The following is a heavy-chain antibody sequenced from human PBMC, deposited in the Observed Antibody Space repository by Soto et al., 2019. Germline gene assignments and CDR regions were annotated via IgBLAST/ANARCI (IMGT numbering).Heavy chain of an antibody. CDR1: GFTFSSYG. J-gene: IGHJ4*02. CDR2: IWYDGSNK. D-gene: IGHD1-26*01. Sequence: QVQLVESGGGVVQPGRSLRLSCAASGFTFSSYGMHWVRQAPGKGLEGVAVIWYDGSNKYYADSVKGRFTISRDNSKNTRYLQMNSLRAEDTAVYNCAREGKVVGARSYYFDYWGPGTLVTVSS. CDR3: AREGKVVGARSYYFDY. V-gene: IGHV3-33*01.